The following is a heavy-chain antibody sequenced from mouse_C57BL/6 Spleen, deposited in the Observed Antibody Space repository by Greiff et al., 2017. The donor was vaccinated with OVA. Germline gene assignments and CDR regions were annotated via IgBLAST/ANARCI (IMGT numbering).Heavy chain of an antibody. D-gene: IGHD2-4*01. CDR2: ISSGSSTI. Sequence: GVEWVAYISSGSSTIYYADTVKGRFTISRDNAKNTLFLQMTSLRSEDTAMYYCARDYYDYDRTWFAYWGQGTLVTVSA. J-gene: IGHJ3*01. CDR3: ARDYYDYDRTWFAY. V-gene: IGHV5-17*01.